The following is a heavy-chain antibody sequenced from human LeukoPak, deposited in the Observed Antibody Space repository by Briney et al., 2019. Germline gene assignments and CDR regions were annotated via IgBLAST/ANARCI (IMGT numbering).Heavy chain of an antibody. D-gene: IGHD3-16*01. CDR2: IHYSGNT. J-gene: IGHJ4*02. Sequence: SETLSLTCNVSGDSVSSVYWSWIRQPPGKGLEWIGYIHYSGNTNYNPSLKSRVTISVDTSKTQFFLKLSSVTAADSAVYYCARTYEGGDWGQGTLVTVSS. CDR1: GDSVSSVY. CDR3: ARTYEGGD. V-gene: IGHV4-59*02.